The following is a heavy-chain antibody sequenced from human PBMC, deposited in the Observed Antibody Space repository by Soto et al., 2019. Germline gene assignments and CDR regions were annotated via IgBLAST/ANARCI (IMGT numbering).Heavy chain of an antibody. CDR3: ARDRGIAVAGSNWFDP. V-gene: IGHV4-59*01. J-gene: IGHJ5*02. CDR1: GGAISTYY. D-gene: IGHD6-19*01. Sequence: SSDTLSPTYTLSGGAISTYYWSWIRQPPGKGLEWIGYIYYSGSTNYNPSLKSRVTISVDTSKNQFSLKLSSVTAADTAVYYCARDRGIAVAGSNWFDPWGQGTLVTVS. CDR2: IYYSGST.